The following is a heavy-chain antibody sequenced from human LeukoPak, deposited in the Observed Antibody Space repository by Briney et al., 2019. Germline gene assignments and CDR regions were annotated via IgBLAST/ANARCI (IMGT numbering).Heavy chain of an antibody. CDR3: ARGQRRAYDILTGPIDY. J-gene: IGHJ4*02. Sequence: SETLSLTCTVSGGSISSYYWSWIRQPPGKGLEWIGYIYYSGSTNYNPSLKSRVTISVDTSKNQFSLKLSSVTAADTAVYYCARGQRRAYDILTGPIDYWGQGTLVTVSS. V-gene: IGHV4-59*01. CDR2: IYYSGST. CDR1: GGSISSYY. D-gene: IGHD3-9*01.